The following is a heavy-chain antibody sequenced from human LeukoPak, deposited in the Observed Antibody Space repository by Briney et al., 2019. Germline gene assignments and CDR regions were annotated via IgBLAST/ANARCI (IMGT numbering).Heavy chain of an antibody. Sequence: PSETLSLTCAVSGYSISSGYYWGWIRQPPGKGLEWIGSIYHSGSTYYNPSLKSRVTISVDTSKTPFTLKLSSVTAADTAVYYCARHWFGESTYFDYWGQGTLVTVSS. V-gene: IGHV4-38-2*01. D-gene: IGHD3-10*01. CDR3: ARHWFGESTYFDY. CDR1: GYSISSGYY. J-gene: IGHJ4*02. CDR2: IYHSGST.